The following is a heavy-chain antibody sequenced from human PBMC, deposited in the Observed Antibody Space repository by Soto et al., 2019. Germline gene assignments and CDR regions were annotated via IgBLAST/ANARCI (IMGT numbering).Heavy chain of an antibody. Sequence: GGSLRLSCAASGFTFTSSTMKWVRQAPGKGLEWVSSISSGSSDKYYADSVRGRFTISRDDAKNSVYLQMKGVRAEESAVYYCVRLDCSGTSCYFYGLDVWGQGTTVTVSS. CDR3: VRLDCSGTSCYFYGLDV. CDR1: GFTFTSST. J-gene: IGHJ6*02. D-gene: IGHD2-2*01. V-gene: IGHV3-21*06. CDR2: ISSGSSDK.